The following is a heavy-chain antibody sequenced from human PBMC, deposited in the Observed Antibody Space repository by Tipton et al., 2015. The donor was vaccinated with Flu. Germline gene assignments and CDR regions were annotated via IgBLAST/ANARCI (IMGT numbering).Heavy chain of an antibody. V-gene: IGHV4-59*01. CDR1: GGSISSYY. Sequence: TLSLTCTVSGGSISSYYWSWIRQPPGKGLEWIGYTYYSGSTNYNPSLKSRVTISVDTSKNQFSLKLSSVTAADTAVYYCARAPDSIVGATVFDYWGQGTLVTVSS. CDR3: ARAPDSIVGATVFDY. D-gene: IGHD1-26*01. J-gene: IGHJ4*02. CDR2: TYYSGST.